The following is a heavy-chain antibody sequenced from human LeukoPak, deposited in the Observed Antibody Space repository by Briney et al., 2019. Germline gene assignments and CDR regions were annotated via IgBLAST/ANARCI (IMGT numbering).Heavy chain of an antibody. D-gene: IGHD3-3*01. Sequence: ASVKVSCKASGYTFTSYGISWVRQAPGQGLELMGWISAYNGNTNYAQKLQGRVTMTTDTSTSTAYMELRSLRSADTAVYYCARRATRDTLCGVVNLDYYFDYWGQGTLVTVSS. J-gene: IGHJ4*02. CDR2: ISAYNGNT. V-gene: IGHV1-18*01. CDR3: ARRATRDTLCGVVNLDYYFDY. CDR1: GYTFTSYG.